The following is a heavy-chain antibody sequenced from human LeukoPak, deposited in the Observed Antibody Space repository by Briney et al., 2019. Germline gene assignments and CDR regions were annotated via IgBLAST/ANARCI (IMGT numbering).Heavy chain of an antibody. CDR1: GFPLSTSGVG. D-gene: IGHD3-22*01. J-gene: IGHJ5*02. V-gene: IGHV2-5*02. CDR2: IYWDDEK. Sequence: SGPTLVNPTQTLTLTCTVSGFPLSTSGVGVCWIRQPPGKALEWLALIYWDDEKRLSPSLKSRLTITKDTSKNQVVLIMTNLDPVDTATYYCAHKAAYYYDSSGYYKRFDPWGQGTLVTVSS. CDR3: AHKAAYYYDSSGYYKRFDP.